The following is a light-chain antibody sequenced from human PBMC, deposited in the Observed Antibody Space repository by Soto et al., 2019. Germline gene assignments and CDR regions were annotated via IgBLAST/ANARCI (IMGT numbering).Light chain of an antibody. V-gene: IGKV3-20*01. CDR3: QQYGSSRT. CDR2: GAF. Sequence: DIVLTQSPGTLSLSPGERATLSCRASQSVSGSYLAWYQQKPGQAPRLLIYGAFSRATGIPERFRGSGSGTDFTLTISRLEPEDFAVYYCQQYGSSRTFGQGTKVEIK. J-gene: IGKJ1*01. CDR1: QSVSGSY.